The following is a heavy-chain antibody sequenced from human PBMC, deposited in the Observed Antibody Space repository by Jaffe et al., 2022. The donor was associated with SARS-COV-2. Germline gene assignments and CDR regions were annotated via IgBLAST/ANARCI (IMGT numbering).Heavy chain of an antibody. V-gene: IGHV1-3*01. D-gene: IGHD2-15*01. CDR2: INAGNGDT. J-gene: IGHJ4*02. Sequence: QVQLVQSGAEVKKPGASVKVSCMASGYIFTTYTIHWVRQAPGQRLEWMGGINAGNGDTRYSQKFQGRVTITSDTSASTAYMEMGSLRSDDTALYYCTRGGGIDWGQGTLVTVSS. CDR1: GYIFTTYT. CDR3: TRGGGID.